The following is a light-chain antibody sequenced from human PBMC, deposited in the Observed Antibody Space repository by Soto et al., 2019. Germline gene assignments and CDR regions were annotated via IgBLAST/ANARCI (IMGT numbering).Light chain of an antibody. Sequence: DVVMTQSPLSLPVTLGQPASISCRSSQSLVHSDGNTYLNWFHQRPGQSPRRLIYKVSNRVSGVPDRFSGSGSDPYFTLKTSGVEAEDVGVYYGMQGTHWPPYTFGRGTKLEIK. CDR1: QSLVHSDGNTY. V-gene: IGKV2-30*02. CDR2: KVS. J-gene: IGKJ2*01. CDR3: MQGTHWPPYT.